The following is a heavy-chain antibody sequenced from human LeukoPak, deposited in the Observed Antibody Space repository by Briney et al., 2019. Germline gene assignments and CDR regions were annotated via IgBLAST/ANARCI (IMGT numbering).Heavy chain of an antibody. J-gene: IGHJ4*02. V-gene: IGHV1-46*01. D-gene: IGHD3-9*01. CDR1: GYTFTEYY. CDR2: INPSGGIT. Sequence: ASVTVSCKASGYTFTEYYMHWVRQGPGQGLERMGIINPSGGITSYAQKFQGRVTMTRDTSTSTVYMELSSLRSEDTAVYYCARPAPNFDWLGYWGQGTLVTVSS. CDR3: ARPAPNFDWLGY.